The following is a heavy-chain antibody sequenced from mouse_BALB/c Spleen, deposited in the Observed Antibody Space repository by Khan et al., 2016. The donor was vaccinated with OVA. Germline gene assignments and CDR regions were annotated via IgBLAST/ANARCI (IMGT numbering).Heavy chain of an antibody. CDR1: GYTFTNYG. Sequence: QIQLVQSGPELKKPGETVKISCKASGYTFTNYGMNWVKQAPGKGLKWMGWINTYTGEPTYADDFKGRFAFSLETSASTAYLQINNPKNEDTATYFCERVGYNGTMDYWGQGTSVTVSS. CDR3: ERVGYNGTMDY. CDR2: INTYTGEP. V-gene: IGHV9-3-1*01. D-gene: IGHD2-14*01. J-gene: IGHJ4*01.